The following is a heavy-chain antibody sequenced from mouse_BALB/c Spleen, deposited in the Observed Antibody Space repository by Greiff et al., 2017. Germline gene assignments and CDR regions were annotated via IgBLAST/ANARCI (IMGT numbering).Heavy chain of an antibody. D-gene: IGHD1-2*01. J-gene: IGHJ4*01. Sequence: DVKLVESGGGLVKPGGSLKLSCAASGFTFSSYAMSWVRQSPEKRLEWVAEISSGGSYTYYPDTVTGRFTISRDNAKNTLYLEMSSLRSEDTAMYYCARDKNYYGSHYAMDYWGQGTSVTVSS. CDR2: ISSGGSYT. CDR3: ARDKNYYGSHYAMDY. CDR1: GFTFSSYA. V-gene: IGHV5-9-4*01.